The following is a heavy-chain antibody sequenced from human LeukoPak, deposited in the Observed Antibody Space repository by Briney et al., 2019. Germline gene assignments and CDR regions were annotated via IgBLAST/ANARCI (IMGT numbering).Heavy chain of an antibody. CDR3: ARGPPPDFDC. CDR2: IKQDGSEK. V-gene: IGHV3-7*01. Sequence: ETLSLTCTVSGGSISSYYWSWIRQPPGKGLEWVANIKQDGSEKYYVDSVKGRFTISRDNAKNSLYLQMNSLRAEDTAVYYCARGPPPDFDCWGQGTLVTVSS. J-gene: IGHJ4*02. CDR1: GGSISSYY.